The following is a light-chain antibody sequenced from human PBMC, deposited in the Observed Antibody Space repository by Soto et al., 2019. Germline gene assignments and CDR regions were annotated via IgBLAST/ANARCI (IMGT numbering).Light chain of an antibody. CDR1: QSVSSTF. CDR2: GAS. CDR3: QQYDISRPELT. V-gene: IGKV3-20*01. J-gene: IGKJ4*01. Sequence: EIVLTQSPGTLSLSPGDRATVSCRASQSVSSTFLAWYQQKPGEAPRLLIYGASSRATGIPDRFSGSGSGTDFTLTISSLEPEDFAVYYCQQYDISRPELTFGGGTKVDIK.